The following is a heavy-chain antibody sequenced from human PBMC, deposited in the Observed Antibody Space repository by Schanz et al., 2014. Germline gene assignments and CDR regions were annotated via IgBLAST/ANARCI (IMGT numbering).Heavy chain of an antibody. CDR2: IIPILDKT. Sequence: QVQLVQSGAEVKKPGSSVKVSCKASGGTFSSSTLTWVRQAPGQGLEWMGRIIPILDKTNYAQKFQGRVTMTADKSTSTVYMEVSGLRSEDTAVYYCAKVDRTRYYAMDVWRPGTTVTVSS. V-gene: IGHV1-69*08. CDR1: GGTFSSST. CDR3: AKVDRTRYYAMDV. J-gene: IGHJ6*02. D-gene: IGHD3-9*01.